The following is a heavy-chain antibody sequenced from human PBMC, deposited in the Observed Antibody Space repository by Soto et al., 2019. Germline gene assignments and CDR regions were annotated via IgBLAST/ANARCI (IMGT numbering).Heavy chain of an antibody. V-gene: IGHV3-30-3*01. D-gene: IGHD2-2*01. CDR1: GFTFSSYA. CDR2: ISYDGSNK. J-gene: IGHJ6*02. CDR3: ARDSIVVVPAAMAPDYYYGMDV. Sequence: GGSLRLSCAASGFTFSSYAMHWVRQAPGKGLEWAAVISYDGSNKYYADSVKGRFTISRDNSKNTLYLQMNSLRAEDTAVYYCARDSIVVVPAAMAPDYYYGMDVWGQGTTVTVSS.